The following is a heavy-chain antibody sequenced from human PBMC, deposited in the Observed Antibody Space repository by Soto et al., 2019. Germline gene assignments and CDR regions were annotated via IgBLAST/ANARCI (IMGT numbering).Heavy chain of an antibody. CDR2: IKQDGSEK. CDR1: GFTFSSYW. Sequence: GGSLRLSCAASGFTFSSYWMSWVRQAPGKGLEWVANIKQDGSEKYYVDSVKGRFTISRDNAKNSLYLQMNSLRAEDTAVYYCARDALMVRGVVGVYNDYWGQGTLVTVSS. J-gene: IGHJ4*02. V-gene: IGHV3-7*01. D-gene: IGHD3-10*01. CDR3: ARDALMVRGVVGVYNDY.